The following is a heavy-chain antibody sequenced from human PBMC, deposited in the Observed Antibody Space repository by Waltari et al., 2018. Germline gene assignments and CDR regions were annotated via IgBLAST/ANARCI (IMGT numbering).Heavy chain of an antibody. CDR2: IIPILGIA. D-gene: IGHD6-13*01. J-gene: IGHJ4*02. Sequence: QVQLVQSGAEVKKPGSSVKVSCKASGGTFSSYTISWVRKAPGQGLEWMGRIIPILGIANYAQKFQGRVTITADKSTSTAYMELSSLRSEDTAVYYCARLEEVDTEGIAAAGGDYWGQGTLVTVSS. CDR1: GGTFSSYT. CDR3: ARLEEVDTEGIAAAGGDY. V-gene: IGHV1-69*02.